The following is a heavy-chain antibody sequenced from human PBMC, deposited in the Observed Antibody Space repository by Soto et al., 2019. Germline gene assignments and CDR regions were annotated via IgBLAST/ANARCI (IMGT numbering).Heavy chain of an antibody. V-gene: IGHV1-18*01. Sequence: GASVKVSCTASGYTFTSYGISCVRQAPGQGLEWMGWISAYNGNTNYAQNLQGRVTMTTDTSTSTAYMELRSLRSDDAAVYYCAREVSAHTDCWGQGTLVTVSS. CDR2: ISAYNGNT. J-gene: IGHJ4*02. CDR1: GYTFTSYG. CDR3: AREVSAHTDC. D-gene: IGHD1-20*01.